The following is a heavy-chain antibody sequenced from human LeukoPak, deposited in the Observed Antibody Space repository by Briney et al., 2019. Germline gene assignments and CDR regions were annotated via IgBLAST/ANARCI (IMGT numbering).Heavy chain of an antibody. Sequence: GGSLRLSCAASGFTFSSYSMNWVRQAPGKGLEWVSSISSSSSYIYYADSVKGRFTISRDNAKNSLYLQMNSLRAEDTAAYYCAAMRYCSSTSCYSLEFDPWGQGTLVTVSS. D-gene: IGHD2-2*01. CDR3: AAMRYCSSTSCYSLEFDP. CDR1: GFTFSSYS. J-gene: IGHJ5*02. CDR2: ISSSSSYI. V-gene: IGHV3-21*01.